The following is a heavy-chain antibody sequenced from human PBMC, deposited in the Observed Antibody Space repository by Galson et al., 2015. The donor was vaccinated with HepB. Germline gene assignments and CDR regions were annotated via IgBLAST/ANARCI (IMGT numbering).Heavy chain of an antibody. J-gene: IGHJ6*02. CDR1: GFTLRRSA. Sequence: SLRLSCAVSGFTLRRSATSWVRQAPGKGLEWVSGISGSGGSTYYAESVKGRFTISRDNSKNTLYLQMNSLRAEDTAVYYCAKDLIGGIFGRNGMDVWGQGTTVTVSS. V-gene: IGHV3-23*01. CDR3: AKDLIGGIFGRNGMDV. D-gene: IGHD3-3*01. CDR2: ISGSGGST.